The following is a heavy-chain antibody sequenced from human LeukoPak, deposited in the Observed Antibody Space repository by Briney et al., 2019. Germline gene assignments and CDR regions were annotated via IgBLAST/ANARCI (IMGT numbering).Heavy chain of an antibody. Sequence: PGGSLRLSCAASGFTFSSYGMHWVRQAPGKGLEWVAVIWYDGSNKYYADSVKGRFTISRDNSKNTLYLQMNSLRAEDTAVYYCARGDYDFWSGYYVYWGQGPLVTVSS. V-gene: IGHV3-33*08. CDR2: IWYDGSNK. CDR1: GFTFSSYG. CDR3: ARGDYDFWSGYYVY. D-gene: IGHD3-3*01. J-gene: IGHJ4*02.